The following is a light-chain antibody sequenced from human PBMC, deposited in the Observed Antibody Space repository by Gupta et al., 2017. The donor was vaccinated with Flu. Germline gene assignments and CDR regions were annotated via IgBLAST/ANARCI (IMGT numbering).Light chain of an antibody. J-gene: IGKJ1*01. CDR1: QSFTNND. Sequence: EIVLTQSPGTLSLSPGESATLSCRASQSFTNNDLAWYQQKPGQAPRLLIFGTSNRATGVPDRFSGSVSGTDFTLTISRLEPEDFAVYYCQQSASAQWTFGQGTKVEI. CDR3: QQSASAQWT. V-gene: IGKV3-20*01. CDR2: GTS.